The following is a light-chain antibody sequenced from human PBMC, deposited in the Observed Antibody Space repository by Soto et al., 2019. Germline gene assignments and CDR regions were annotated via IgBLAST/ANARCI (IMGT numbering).Light chain of an antibody. CDR1: SSDIGGYNY. V-gene: IGLV2-14*01. CDR3: SSYTGSSTWV. CDR2: DVS. Sequence: QSALTQRASVSGSPGQSITISCTGTSSDIGGYNYVSWYQQHPGKAPKLMIYDVSNRPSGVSNRFSGSKSGNTASLTISGLQAEDEADYYCSSYTGSSTWVFGGGTQLTVL. J-gene: IGLJ3*02.